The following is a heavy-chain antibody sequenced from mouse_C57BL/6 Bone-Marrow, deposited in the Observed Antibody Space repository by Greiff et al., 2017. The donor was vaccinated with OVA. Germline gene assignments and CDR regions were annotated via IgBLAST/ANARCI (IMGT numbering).Heavy chain of an antibody. D-gene: IGHD1-1*01. J-gene: IGHJ4*01. V-gene: IGHV14-3*01. CDR3: ARGNFGSSFYAMDY. Sequence: EVQLVESVAELVRPGASVKLSCTASGFNIKNTYMHWVKQRPEQGLEWIGRIDPANDNTKSAPKFQGKATMTADTSSNTAYLQLSSLSSEDTAVYCCARGNFGSSFYAMDYWGQGTSVTVSS. CDR2: IDPANDNT. CDR1: GFNIKNTY.